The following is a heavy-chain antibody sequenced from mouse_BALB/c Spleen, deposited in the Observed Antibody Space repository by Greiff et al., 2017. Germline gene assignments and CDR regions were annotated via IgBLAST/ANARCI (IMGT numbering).Heavy chain of an antibody. V-gene: IGHV2-6-7*01. J-gene: IGHJ4*01. D-gene: IGHD2-3*01. CDR1: GFSLTGYG. Sequence: QVQLQQSGPGLVAPSQSLSITCTVSGFSLTGYGVNWVRQPPGKGLEWLGMIWGDGSTDYNSALKSRLSISKDNSKSQVFLKMNSLQTDDTARYYCARDDDGYYYAMDYWGQGTSVTVSS. CDR2: IWGDGST. CDR3: ARDDDGYYYAMDY.